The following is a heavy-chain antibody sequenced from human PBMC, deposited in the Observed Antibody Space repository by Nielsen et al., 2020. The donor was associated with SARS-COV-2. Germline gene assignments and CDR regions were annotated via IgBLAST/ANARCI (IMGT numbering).Heavy chain of an antibody. D-gene: IGHD1-26*01. CDR3: ARTPPQPHGAQFDY. CDR2: IYYSGNT. Sequence: SETLSLTCTVSGGSISSYYWSWIRQPPGKGLEWIGYIYYSGNTKYSPSLKSRVTISVDTSKDQFSLNLSSVTAADTAMYYCARTPPQPHGAQFDYWGQGALVTVSS. V-gene: IGHV4-59*08. J-gene: IGHJ4*02. CDR1: GGSISSYY.